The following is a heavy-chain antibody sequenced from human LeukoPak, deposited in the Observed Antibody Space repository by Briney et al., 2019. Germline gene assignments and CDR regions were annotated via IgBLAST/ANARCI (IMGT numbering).Heavy chain of an antibody. D-gene: IGHD2-2*01. V-gene: IGHV4-34*01. Sequence: KTSETLSLTCAVYGGSFSGYYWSWIRQPPGKGLEWIGEINHSGSTNYNPSLKSRVTISVDTSKNQFSLKLSSVTAADTAVYYCARALTQYCSSTSCNFWFDPWGQGTLVTVSS. CDR2: INHSGST. CDR1: GGSFSGYY. CDR3: ARALTQYCSSTSCNFWFDP. J-gene: IGHJ5*02.